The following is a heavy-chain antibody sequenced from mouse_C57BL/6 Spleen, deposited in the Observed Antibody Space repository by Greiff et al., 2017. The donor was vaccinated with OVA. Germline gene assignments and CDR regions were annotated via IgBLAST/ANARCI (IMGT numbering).Heavy chain of an antibody. CDR2: INPNNGGT. J-gene: IGHJ2*01. CDR1: GYTFTDYY. Sequence: EVQLQQSGPELVKPGASVKISCKASGYTFTDYYMNWVKQSHGKSLEWIGDINPNNGGTSYNQKFKGKATLTVDKSSSTAYMELRSLTSEDSAVYYCARWGYFDYWGQGTTLTVSS. V-gene: IGHV1-26*01. CDR3: ARWGYFDY.